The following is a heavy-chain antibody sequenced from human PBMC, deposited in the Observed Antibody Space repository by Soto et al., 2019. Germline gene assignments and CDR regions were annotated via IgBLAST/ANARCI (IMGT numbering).Heavy chain of an antibody. CDR1: GGSISSSSYY. CDR3: ARQRGSGWYGGWFDP. CDR2: IYYSGST. J-gene: IGHJ5*02. V-gene: IGHV4-39*01. Sequence: QLQLQESGPGLVKPSETLSLTCTVSGGSISSSSYYWGWIRQPPGKGPEWIGSIYYSGSTYYNPSLKSRVTISVDTSKNQFSLKLSSVTAADTAVYYCARQRGSGWYGGWFDPWGQGTLVTVSS. D-gene: IGHD6-19*01.